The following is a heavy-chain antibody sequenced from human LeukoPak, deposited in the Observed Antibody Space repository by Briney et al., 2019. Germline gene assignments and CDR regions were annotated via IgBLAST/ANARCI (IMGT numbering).Heavy chain of an antibody. CDR2: IYTSGST. CDR3: ARDGGTDSYYFDY. V-gene: IGHV4-4*07. CDR1: GYSISSGYY. D-gene: IGHD2-15*01. Sequence: SETLSLTCTVSGYSISSGYYWSWIRQPAGKGLEWIGRIYTSGSTNYNPSLKSRVTMSVDTSKNQFSLKLSSVTAADTAVYYCARDGGTDSYYFDYWGQGTLVTVSS. J-gene: IGHJ4*02.